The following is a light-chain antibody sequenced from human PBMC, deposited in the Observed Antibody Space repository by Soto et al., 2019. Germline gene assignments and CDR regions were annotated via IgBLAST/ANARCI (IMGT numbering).Light chain of an antibody. CDR2: QAS. Sequence: DIQRTQAPSTLSASVGDRVSITCRASQSISRQLALYQQQPGKAPNLLIYQASNLETGVPSRFTGRASATEFTLTISSLQPADLATYYCLQYQSYWTFGQGTKVEVK. J-gene: IGKJ1*01. CDR1: QSISRQ. V-gene: IGKV1-5*03. CDR3: LQYQSYWT.